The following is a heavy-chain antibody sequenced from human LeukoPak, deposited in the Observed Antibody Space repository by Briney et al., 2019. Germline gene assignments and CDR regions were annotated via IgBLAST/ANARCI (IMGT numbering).Heavy chain of an antibody. CDR1: GYTFTGYY. CDR2: INPNSGGT. CDR3: AREYSSSWYGGGDY. V-gene: IGHV1-2*06. J-gene: IGHJ4*02. Sequence: ASVKVSCKASGYTFTGYYMHWVRRAPGQGLEWMGRINPNSGGTNYAQKFQGRVTMTRDTSISTAYMELSRLRSDDTAVYYCAREYSSSWYGGGDYWGQGTLVTVSS. D-gene: IGHD6-13*01.